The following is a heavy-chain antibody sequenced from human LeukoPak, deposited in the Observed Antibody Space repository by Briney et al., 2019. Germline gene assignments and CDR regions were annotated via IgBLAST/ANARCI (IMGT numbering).Heavy chain of an antibody. J-gene: IGHJ5*02. CDR3: ARHDFDLPMIYSFFVH. Sequence: GASVKVSCKASGYTFTKYYMNWVRQAPGQGLEWMGIMHPTGDSTNYVQKFQGRVTLTRDTSTGTFYMELSSLTSEDTAVYYCARHDFDLPMIYSFFVHWGQGTLVTVSS. CDR1: GYTFTKYY. V-gene: IGHV1-46*01. CDR2: MHPTGDST. D-gene: IGHD3-3*01.